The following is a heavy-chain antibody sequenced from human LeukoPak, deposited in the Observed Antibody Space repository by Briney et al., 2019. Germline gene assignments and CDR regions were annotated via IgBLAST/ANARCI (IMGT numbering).Heavy chain of an antibody. CDR1: GGSFSGYY. J-gene: IGHJ4*02. D-gene: IGHD4-17*01. CDR2: INHSGST. V-gene: IGHV4-34*01. Sequence: SETLSLTCAVYGGSFSGYYWSWIRQPPGKGLEWIGEINHSGSTNYNPSLKSRVTISADTSKNQFPLRLSSVTAADTAVYYCARGLKWDYVETRLWNYWGQGTLVTVSS. CDR3: ARGLKWDYVETRLWNY.